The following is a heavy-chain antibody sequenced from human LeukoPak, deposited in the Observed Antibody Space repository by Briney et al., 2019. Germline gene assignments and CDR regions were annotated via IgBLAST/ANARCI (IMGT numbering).Heavy chain of an antibody. J-gene: IGHJ6*02. CDR2: MSGSGGTT. CDR1: GFTFSSYA. V-gene: IGHV3-23*01. D-gene: IGHD3-10*01. Sequence: PGGSLRLSCAASGFTFSSYAMSWVRQAPGKGLEWVSTMSGSGGTTYYADSVKGRFIISRDSSKNTMYLQMNSLRAEDTAIYYCAKELMYYYGSGYDYGIDVWGRGTTVTVSS. CDR3: AKELMYYYGSGYDYGIDV.